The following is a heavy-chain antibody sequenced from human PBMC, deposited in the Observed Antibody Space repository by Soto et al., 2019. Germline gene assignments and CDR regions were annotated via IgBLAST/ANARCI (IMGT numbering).Heavy chain of an antibody. D-gene: IGHD6-13*01. CDR3: ARSLLTSSWYAGS. CDR2: IYHSGTT. J-gene: IGHJ5*02. CDR1: GFSISSGYY. Sequence: QVQLQESGPGLVKPSETLSLTCVVSGFSISSGYYWGWIRQPPGKGLEWIGSIYHSGTTYYNPALNSRVTISLDTSRNQFSLRLTSVTAADTAVYYCARSLLTSSWYAGSWGQGILVTVSS. V-gene: IGHV4-38-2*01.